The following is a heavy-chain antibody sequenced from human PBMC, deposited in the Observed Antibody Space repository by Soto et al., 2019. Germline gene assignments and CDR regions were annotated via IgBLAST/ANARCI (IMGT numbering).Heavy chain of an antibody. D-gene: IGHD2-2*01. CDR2: IKQDGSEK. CDR3: ARVIIVVVPAATPLCGFDP. V-gene: IGHV3-7*03. Sequence: EVQLVESGGGLVQPGGSLRLSCAASGFTVSSYWMSWVRQAPGKGLEWVANIKQDGSEKYYVDSVKGRFTISRDNAKNSLYLQMNSLRAEDTAVYYCARVIIVVVPAATPLCGFDPWGQGTLVTVSS. J-gene: IGHJ5*02. CDR1: GFTVSSYW.